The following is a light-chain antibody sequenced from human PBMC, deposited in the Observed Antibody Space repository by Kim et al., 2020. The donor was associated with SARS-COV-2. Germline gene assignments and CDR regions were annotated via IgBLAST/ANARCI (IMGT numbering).Light chain of an antibody. CDR2: GNN. CDR1: SSNIGAGYD. J-gene: IGLJ1*01. Sequence: QSVLTQPPSVSGAPGQRVTISCTGSSSNIGAGYDVHWYQQVLGIAPKLLIYGNNNRPSGVPDRFSGSKSGTSASLAITGLQAEDEADYYCQTHDSSLSGYVFGTGTKVTVL. V-gene: IGLV1-40*01. CDR3: QTHDSSLSGYV.